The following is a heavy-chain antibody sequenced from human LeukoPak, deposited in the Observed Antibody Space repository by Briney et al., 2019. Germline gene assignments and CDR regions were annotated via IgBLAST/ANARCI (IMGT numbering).Heavy chain of an antibody. J-gene: IGHJ4*02. CDR3: AKCRAQEAVENYFDY. V-gene: IGHV3-23*01. CDR1: GFTFSSYW. Sequence: GGSLRLSCAASGFTFSSYWMSWVRQAPGKGLEWVSAISGSGGSTYYADSVKGRFTISRDNSKNTLYLQMNSLRAEDTAVYYCAKCRAQEAVENYFDYWGQGTLVTVSS. CDR2: ISGSGGST.